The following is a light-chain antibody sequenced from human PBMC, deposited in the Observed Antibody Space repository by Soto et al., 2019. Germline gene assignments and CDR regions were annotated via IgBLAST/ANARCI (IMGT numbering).Light chain of an antibody. Sequence: QSVLTQPPSVSAAPGQKVTISCSGSTSNIGNNYVSWYQHLPGAAPKLLIYDYNRRPSGIPDRFSGSRSGTLATLGITGLQTGDEADYYCATWDSSRSAYVFGAGTKLTVL. V-gene: IGLV1-51*01. CDR3: ATWDSSRSAYV. CDR2: DYN. CDR1: TSNIGNNY. J-gene: IGLJ1*01.